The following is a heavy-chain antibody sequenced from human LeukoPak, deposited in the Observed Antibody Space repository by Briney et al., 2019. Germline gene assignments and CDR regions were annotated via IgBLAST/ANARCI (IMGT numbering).Heavy chain of an antibody. CDR2: IYSGGST. CDR3: ARESDCSSTSCYSISLQH. Sequence: GGSLRLSCAASGFTVSSNYMSWVRQAPGKGLEWVSVIYSGGSTYYADSVKGRFTISRDNSKNTLYLQMNSLRAEDTAVYYCARESDCSSTSCYSISLQHWGQGTLVTVSS. D-gene: IGHD2-2*01. CDR1: GFTVSSNY. V-gene: IGHV3-53*01. J-gene: IGHJ1*01.